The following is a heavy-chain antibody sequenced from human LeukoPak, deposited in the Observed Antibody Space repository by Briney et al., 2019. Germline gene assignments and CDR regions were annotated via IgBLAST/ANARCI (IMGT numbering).Heavy chain of an antibody. CDR3: ARDRGVAVAGPPGY. J-gene: IGHJ4*02. CDR1: GYSISSGYY. D-gene: IGHD6-19*01. Sequence: SETLSLTCAVSGYSISSGYYWGWIRQPPGKGLEWVGSIFHSGSTYYNPSLKSRVTISVDTSKNQFYLKLSSVTAADTAVYYCARDRGVAVAGPPGYWGQGTLVTVSS. CDR2: IFHSGST. V-gene: IGHV4-38-2*02.